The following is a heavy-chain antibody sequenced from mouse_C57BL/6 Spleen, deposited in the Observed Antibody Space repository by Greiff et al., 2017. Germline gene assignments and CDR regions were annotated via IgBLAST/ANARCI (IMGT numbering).Heavy chain of an antibody. CDR1: GYAFTNYL. Sequence: QVQLQQSGAELVRPGTSVKVSCKASGYAFTNYLIEWVKQRPGQGLEWIGVINPGSGGTNYNEKVKGKATLTADKSSSPAYMQLSSLTSEDSAVYFCARGTMVTTCYFDYGGQGTTLTVSS. CDR3: ARGTMVTTCYFDY. D-gene: IGHD2-2*01. CDR2: INPGSGGT. V-gene: IGHV1-54*01. J-gene: IGHJ2*01.